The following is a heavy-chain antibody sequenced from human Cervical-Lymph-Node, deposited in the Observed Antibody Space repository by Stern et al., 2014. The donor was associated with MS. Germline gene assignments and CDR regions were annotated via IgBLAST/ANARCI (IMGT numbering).Heavy chain of an antibody. Sequence: VQLVESGPGLVKPSQTLSLTCTVSGGSIGSGSYYWSWIRQPAGKGLEWIGRIYTSGSPNSNPSPKSRFTKPVDPPKNQSPMKLSSVTAADTAVYYCARDCRLRYFDNYGMDVWGQGTTVTVSS. CDR2: IYTSGSP. J-gene: IGHJ6*02. V-gene: IGHV4-61*02. D-gene: IGHD3-9*01. CDR3: ARDCRLRYFDNYGMDV. CDR1: GGSIGSGSYY.